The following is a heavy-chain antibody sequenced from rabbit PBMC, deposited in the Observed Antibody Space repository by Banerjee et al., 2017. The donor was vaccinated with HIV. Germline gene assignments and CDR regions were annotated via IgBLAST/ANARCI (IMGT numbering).Heavy chain of an antibody. V-gene: IGHV1S45*01. CDR2: IYAGSGST. CDR1: GFDLSSYYY. CDR3: ARGYAGYAGYGYVDYFNL. J-gene: IGHJ4*01. Sequence: QQQLEESGGDLVKPEGSLTLTCTASGFDLSSYYYMCWVRQAPGKGLELIGCIYAGSGSTWYASWAKGRFTISKTSSTTVTLQMTSLTAADTATYFCARGYAGYAGYGYVDYFNLWGPGTLVTVS. D-gene: IGHD6-1*01.